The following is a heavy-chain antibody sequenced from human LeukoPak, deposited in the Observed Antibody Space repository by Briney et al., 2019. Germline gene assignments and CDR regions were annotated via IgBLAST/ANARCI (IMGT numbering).Heavy chain of an antibody. CDR2: IKQDGSEK. CDR1: GFTLSSYW. V-gene: IGHV3-7*01. Sequence: PGGSLRLSCAASGFTLSSYWMSWVRQAPGKGLEWVANIKQDGSEKYYVDSVKGRFTISRDNAKNSLYLQMNSLRAEDTAVYYCARDQDSGYDSWGQGTLVTVSS. J-gene: IGHJ5*02. D-gene: IGHD5-12*01. CDR3: ARDQDSGYDS.